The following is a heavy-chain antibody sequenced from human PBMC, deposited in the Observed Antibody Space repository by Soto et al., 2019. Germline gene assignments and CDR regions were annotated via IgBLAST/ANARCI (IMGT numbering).Heavy chain of an antibody. CDR1: GGTISSPDW. D-gene: IGHD6-19*01. CDR3: ARGRGRYSSGWSWFDP. Sequence: SETLSLTCGVSGGTISSPDWWTWVRQPPGKGLEWIGEIFQSGSTNYTPSLERRVTISVDKSKNQFSLTLTSVTAADTAVYFCARGRGRYSSGWSWFDPWGQGIFVTVSS. CDR2: IFQSGST. J-gene: IGHJ5*02. V-gene: IGHV4-4*02.